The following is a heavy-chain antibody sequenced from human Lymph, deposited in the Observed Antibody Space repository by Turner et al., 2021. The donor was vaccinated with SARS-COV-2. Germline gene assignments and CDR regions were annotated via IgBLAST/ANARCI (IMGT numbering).Heavy chain of an antibody. D-gene: IGHD6-13*01. J-gene: IGHJ6*02. CDR1: GIIVSRNY. V-gene: IGHV3-53*02. Sequence: EVQPVENGGGSIQPGGSMSPSCAASGIIVSRNYLNWVRQAPGKGLEWVSVIYSGGTTYYADSVKCRFTSSRDNSKNTLYLQMNSLRVEDTAVYYCARDLGTYGMDVWGQGTTVTVSS. CDR2: IYSGGTT. CDR3: ARDLGTYGMDV.